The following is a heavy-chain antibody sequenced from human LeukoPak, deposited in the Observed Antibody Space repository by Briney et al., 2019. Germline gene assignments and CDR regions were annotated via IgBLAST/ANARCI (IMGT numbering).Heavy chain of an antibody. D-gene: IGHD2-2*02. V-gene: IGHV4-34*01. Sequence: SETLSLTCAVYGGSFSGYYWSWIRQPPGKGLEWIGEINHSGSTNYHPSLKSRVTISVDTSKHQFSLKLSSVTAADTAVYYCARGYCSSTSCYTGAIYYYYYYMDVWGKGTTVTVSS. CDR3: ARGYCSSTSCYTGAIYYYYYYMDV. J-gene: IGHJ6*03. CDR2: INHSGST. CDR1: GGSFSGYY.